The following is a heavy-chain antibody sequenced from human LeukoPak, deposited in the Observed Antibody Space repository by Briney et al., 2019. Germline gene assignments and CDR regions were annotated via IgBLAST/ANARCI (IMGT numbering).Heavy chain of an antibody. D-gene: IGHD1-26*01. Sequence: SETLSLTCDVSGGSISNTNWWSWVRQPPGQELEWIGEVSLAGQTNYNPSLNGRVTMSLDESTNQVSLKLTSVTAADTAFYYCSRESGAFCPFGYWGQGTLVIVPS. J-gene: IGHJ4*02. CDR2: VSLAGQT. CDR1: GGSISNTNW. V-gene: IGHV4-4*02. CDR3: SRESGAFCPFGY.